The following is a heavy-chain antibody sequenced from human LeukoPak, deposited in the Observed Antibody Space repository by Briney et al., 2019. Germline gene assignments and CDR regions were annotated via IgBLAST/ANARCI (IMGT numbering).Heavy chain of an antibody. CDR3: ARRSYSSGWYGY. CDR1: GGSFSSYY. D-gene: IGHD6-19*01. V-gene: IGHV4-34*01. Sequence: SETVSLTCAVYGGSFSSYYWSWIRQPPGQGLEWIGEINHSGSTNYNPSLKSRVTISVDTSKNQFSLKLSSVTAADTAVYYCARRSYSSGWYGYWGQGTLVTVSS. CDR2: INHSGST. J-gene: IGHJ4*02.